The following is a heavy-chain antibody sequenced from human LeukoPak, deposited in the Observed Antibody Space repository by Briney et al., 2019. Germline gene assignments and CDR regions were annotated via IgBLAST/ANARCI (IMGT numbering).Heavy chain of an antibody. J-gene: IGHJ3*02. D-gene: IGHD3-22*01. V-gene: IGHV4-59*01. Sequence: SETLSLTCAVYGGSFSGYYWSWIRQPPGKGLEWIGYIYYSGSTNYNPSLKSRVTISVDTSKNQFSLKLSSVTAADTAVYYCAGPIYYYDSSGYGSFDIWGQGTMVTVSS. CDR2: IYYSGST. CDR1: GGSFSGYY. CDR3: AGPIYYYDSSGYGSFDI.